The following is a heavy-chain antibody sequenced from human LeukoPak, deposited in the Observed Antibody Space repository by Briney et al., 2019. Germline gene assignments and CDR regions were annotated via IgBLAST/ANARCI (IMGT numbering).Heavy chain of an antibody. V-gene: IGHV3-21*04. D-gene: IGHD3-22*01. J-gene: IGHJ4*02. CDR1: GFTFSSYS. CDR2: ISSSGSYI. CDR3: AKDGASYDSSGYSSDY. Sequence: PGGSLRLSCAASGFTFSSYSMSWVRQAPGKGLEWVSSISSSGSYIYYADSVKGRFTISRDNAKNSLYLQMNSLRAEDTAVYYCAKDGASYDSSGYSSDYWGQGTLVTVSS.